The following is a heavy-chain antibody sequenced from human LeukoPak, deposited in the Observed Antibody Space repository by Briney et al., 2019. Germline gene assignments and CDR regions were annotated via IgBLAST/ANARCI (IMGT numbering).Heavy chain of an antibody. Sequence: ASVKVSCKASGYTSTSYGISWVRQAPGHGLEWMGWISAYTGNTNYAQKLQGRVTMTTDTSTSTAYMELRSLRSDDTAVYYCARGVVLWFGEEFLGDWGQGTLVTVSS. V-gene: IGHV1-18*01. CDR1: GYTSTSYG. J-gene: IGHJ4*02. D-gene: IGHD3-10*01. CDR2: ISAYTGNT. CDR3: ARGVVLWFGEEFLGD.